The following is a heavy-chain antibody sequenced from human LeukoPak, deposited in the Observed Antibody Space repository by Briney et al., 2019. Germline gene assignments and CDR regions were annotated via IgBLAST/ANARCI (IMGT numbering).Heavy chain of an antibody. V-gene: IGHV3-48*02. CDR2: ISSSSDAI. J-gene: IGHJ4*02. D-gene: IGHD6-13*01. CDR1: GFPFSGYS. Sequence: AGSLRLSCAASGFPFSGYSMNWVRQAPGKGLEWVSYISSSSDAIYYADSVKGRFTISRDNAKNSLYLQMNSLRDEDTALYYCASSIVAAGSTYYFDSWGQGTLVTVSS. CDR3: ASSIVAAGSTYYFDS.